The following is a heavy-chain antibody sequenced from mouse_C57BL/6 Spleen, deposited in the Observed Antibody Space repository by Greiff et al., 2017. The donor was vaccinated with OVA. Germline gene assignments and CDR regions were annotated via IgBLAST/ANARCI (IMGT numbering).Heavy chain of an antibody. Sequence: QVQLKESGPGLVQPSQSLSITCTVSSFSLTSYGVHWVRQSPGKGLEWLGVIWSGGSTDYNAAFISRLSISKDNSKSQVFFKMNSLQADDTAIYYCARNSYYYGSSYDWFAYWGQGTLVTVSA. CDR2: IWSGGST. CDR1: SFSLTSYG. D-gene: IGHD1-1*01. CDR3: ARNSYYYGSSYDWFAY. V-gene: IGHV2-2*01. J-gene: IGHJ3*01.